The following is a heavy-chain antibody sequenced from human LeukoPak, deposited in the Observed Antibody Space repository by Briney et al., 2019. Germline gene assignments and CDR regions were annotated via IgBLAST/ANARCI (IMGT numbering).Heavy chain of an antibody. CDR1: GFTFSSYA. V-gene: IGHV3-23*01. D-gene: IGHD2-2*01. J-gene: IGHJ5*02. Sequence: GSLRLSCAASGFTFSSYAMSWVRQAPGKGLEWVSAISGSGGSTYYADSVKGRFTISRDNSKNTLYLQMNSLRAEDTAVYYCAKDAIVVVPAANNWFDPWGQGTLVTVSS. CDR2: ISGSGGST. CDR3: AKDAIVVVPAANNWFDP.